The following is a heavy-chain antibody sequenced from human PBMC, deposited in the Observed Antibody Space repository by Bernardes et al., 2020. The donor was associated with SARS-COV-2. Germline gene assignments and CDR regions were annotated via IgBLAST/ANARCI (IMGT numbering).Heavy chain of an antibody. D-gene: IGHD4-17*01. CDR2: ISPYNANT. J-gene: IGHJ4*02. V-gene: IGHV1-18*01. CDR3: ARNTDHYGSNFDN. Sequence: ASVKVSCKASGYTFSNYGISWVRQAPGQGLEWMGWISPYNANTHYAQKFQGRVTLTTDTSTSTVYMELRSLTSDDTAVYYCARNTDHYGSNFDNWGQGTLVTVSS. CDR1: GYTFSNYG.